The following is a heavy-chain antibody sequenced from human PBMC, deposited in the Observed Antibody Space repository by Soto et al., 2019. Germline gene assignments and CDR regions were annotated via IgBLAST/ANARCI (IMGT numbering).Heavy chain of an antibody. D-gene: IGHD6-13*01. CDR3: AKVPVFAAVYFDY. J-gene: IGHJ4*02. CDR2: ISGSGAGT. Sequence: GGSLRLSCAASGFTLSTYAMSWVRQAPGKALQWVSVISGSGAGTYYADSVKGRFTISRDNSKNTLYLQMDSLRAEDTAVYYCAKVPVFAAVYFDYWGQGTLVTVSS. CDR1: GFTLSTYA. V-gene: IGHV3-23*01.